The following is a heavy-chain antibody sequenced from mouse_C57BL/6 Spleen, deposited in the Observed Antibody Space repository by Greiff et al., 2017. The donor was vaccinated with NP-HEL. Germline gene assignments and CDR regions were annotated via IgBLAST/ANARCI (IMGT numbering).Heavy chain of an antibody. CDR1: GYTFTSYW. Sequence: VQLQQPGAELVKPGASVKLSCKASGYTFTSYWMQWVKQRPGQGLEWIGEIDPSDSYTNYNQKFKGKATLTVDTSSSTAYMQLSSLTSEDSAVYYCFTVVATKFAYWGQGTLVTVSA. V-gene: IGHV1-50*01. D-gene: IGHD1-1*01. CDR2: IDPSDSYT. J-gene: IGHJ3*01. CDR3: FTVVATKFAY.